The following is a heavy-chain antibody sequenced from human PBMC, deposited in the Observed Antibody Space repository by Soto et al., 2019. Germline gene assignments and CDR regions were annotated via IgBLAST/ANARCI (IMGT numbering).Heavy chain of an antibody. D-gene: IGHD2-2*02. CDR2: ISAYNGNT. V-gene: IGHV1-18*01. Sequence: ASVKVSCKASGYTFTSYGISWVRQAPGQGLEWMGWISAYNGNTSYAQKLQGRVTMTTDTSTSTANMELRSLRYDDTAVYYCARDRAGGLIYHPTDVWGQGTTVTVSS. CDR1: GYTFTSYG. J-gene: IGHJ6*02. CDR3: ARDRAGGLIYHPTDV.